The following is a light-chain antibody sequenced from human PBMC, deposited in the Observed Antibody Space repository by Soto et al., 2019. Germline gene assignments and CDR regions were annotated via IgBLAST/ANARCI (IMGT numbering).Light chain of an antibody. Sequence: EIVMPQSPATLSVSPGDRATVPCRASQSVRNNLAWYQQKPGQAPRLLIYGASTRATGIPARFSGSGYGTEFTLTISRLQSEDFAVYYCQQYNNWPLTFGGGTKVDIK. CDR1: QSVRNN. V-gene: IGKV3-15*01. CDR2: GAS. J-gene: IGKJ4*01. CDR3: QQYNNWPLT.